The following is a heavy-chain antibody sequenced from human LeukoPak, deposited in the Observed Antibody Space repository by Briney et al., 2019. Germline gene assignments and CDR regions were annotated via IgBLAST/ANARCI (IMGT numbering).Heavy chain of an antibody. CDR3: ARESSSYTYRSLDY. J-gene: IGHJ4*02. V-gene: IGHV4-4*07. Sequence: ETLSLTCTVSGGSISSYYWSWIRQPAGKGLEWIGRIYASGSTNYNPSLKSRVTMSVDTSKNQFFLRVSSVIVADTAVYYCARESSSYTYRSLDYWGQGTLVTVSS. CDR2: IYASGST. D-gene: IGHD2-2*02. CDR1: GGSISSYY.